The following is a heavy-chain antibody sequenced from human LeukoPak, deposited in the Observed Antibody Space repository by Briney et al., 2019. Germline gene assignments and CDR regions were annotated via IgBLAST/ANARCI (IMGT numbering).Heavy chain of an antibody. CDR2: IRYDGSNK. J-gene: IGHJ3*02. CDR1: GFTFSSYG. V-gene: IGHV3-30*02. D-gene: IGHD3-10*02. CDR3: AKFFTGEYVRAFDI. Sequence: GGSLRLSCAASGFTFSSYGMHWVRQAPGKGLEWVAFIRYDGSNKYYADSVKGRFTISRDNSKNTLYLQMNSLRAEDTAVYYCAKFFTGEYVRAFDIWGQGTMVTVSS.